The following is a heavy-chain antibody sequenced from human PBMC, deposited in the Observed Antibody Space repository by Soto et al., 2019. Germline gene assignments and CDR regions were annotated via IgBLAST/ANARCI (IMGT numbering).Heavy chain of an antibody. Sequence: LSLTCTVSGGSVSSGSYYWSWIRHPPVKGLEWIGYIYYSGSTNYNPSLKSRVTISVDTSKNQFSLKLSSVTAADTAMYYCARTVVAATRNYYYGMDVWGQGTTVTVSS. V-gene: IGHV4-61*01. D-gene: IGHD2-15*01. CDR2: IYYSGST. J-gene: IGHJ6*02. CDR3: ARTVVAATRNYYYGMDV. CDR1: GGSVSSGSYY.